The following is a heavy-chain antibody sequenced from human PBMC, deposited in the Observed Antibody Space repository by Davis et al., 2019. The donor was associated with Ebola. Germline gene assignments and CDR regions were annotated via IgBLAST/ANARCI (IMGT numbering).Heavy chain of an antibody. CDR3: ARGGYCSSTSCFVTDY. V-gene: IGHV3-20*04. J-gene: IGHJ4*02. D-gene: IGHD2-2*01. Sequence: GGSLRLSCAASGFTFSSYEMNWVRQAPGKGLEWVSGINWNGGSTGYADSVKGRFTISRDNAKNSLYLQMNSLRAEDTALYYCARGGYCSSTSCFVTDYWGQGTLVTVSS. CDR1: GFTFSSYE. CDR2: INWNGGST.